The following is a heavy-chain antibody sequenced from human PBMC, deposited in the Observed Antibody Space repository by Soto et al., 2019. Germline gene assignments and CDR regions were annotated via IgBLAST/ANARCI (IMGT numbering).Heavy chain of an antibody. J-gene: IGHJ6*02. D-gene: IGHD1-1*01. Sequence: GGSLRLSCASSGFAFSTYWMHWVGQAPGTGLLWVSRISSDGNNSNYADSVKGRFTISRDNAKNTLYLQMSSLRVEDTAVYYCARITQTEEGGILYHYYSMDVWGQGTTVTVSS. CDR2: ISSDGNNS. CDR1: GFAFSTYW. CDR3: ARITQTEEGGILYHYYSMDV. V-gene: IGHV3-74*01.